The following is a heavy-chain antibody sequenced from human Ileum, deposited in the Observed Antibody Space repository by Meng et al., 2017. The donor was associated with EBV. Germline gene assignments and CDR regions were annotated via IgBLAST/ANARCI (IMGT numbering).Heavy chain of an antibody. J-gene: IGHJ4*02. CDR3: ARVGQWLPIDY. V-gene: IGHV4-4*02. CDR2: IYHSGST. Sequence: VLLTASGPGPVKPSGTLSLTCSVLGCSISSSILWSWVRQPPGKGLEWIGEIYHSGSTNYNPSLKSRVTMSVDKSKNQFSLNLSSVTAADTAVYYCARVGQWLPIDYWGQGTLVTVSS. CDR1: GCSISSSIL. D-gene: IGHD6-19*01.